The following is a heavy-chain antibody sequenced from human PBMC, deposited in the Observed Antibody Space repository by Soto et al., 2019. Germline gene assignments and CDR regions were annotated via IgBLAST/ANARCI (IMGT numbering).Heavy chain of an antibody. J-gene: IGHJ6*03. V-gene: IGHV1-8*02. CDR1: GCTFTSYD. Sequence: XSVKVSCKASGCTFTSYDINWVRQATGQGLEWMXWMNPXSGNKGYAQKXXGRVTMTXXTSIRTAYTELSSLRSEDTAAYYCARGQYYMDVWGKGTTVTVYS. CDR2: MNPXSGNK. CDR3: ARGQYYMDV.